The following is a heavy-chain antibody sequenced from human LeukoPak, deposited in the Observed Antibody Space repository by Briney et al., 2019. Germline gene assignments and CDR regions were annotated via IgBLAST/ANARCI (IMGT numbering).Heavy chain of an antibody. Sequence: GASVKVSCKASGYTFTGYYMHWVRQAPGQGLEGMGIINPSGGSTSYAQKFQGRVTMTRDMSTSTVYMELSSLRSEDTAVYYCAREQTPASRTTVPDFDYWGQGTLVTVSS. V-gene: IGHV1-46*01. CDR3: AREQTPASRTTVPDFDY. CDR1: GYTFTGYY. D-gene: IGHD4-11*01. CDR2: INPSGGST. J-gene: IGHJ4*02.